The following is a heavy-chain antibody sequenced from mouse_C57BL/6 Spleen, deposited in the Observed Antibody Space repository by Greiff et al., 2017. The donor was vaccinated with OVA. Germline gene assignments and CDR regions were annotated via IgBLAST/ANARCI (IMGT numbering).Heavy chain of an antibody. V-gene: IGHV1-69*01. CDR1: GYTFTSYW. CDR3: ARSAYSNLYGYFDV. J-gene: IGHJ1*03. D-gene: IGHD2-5*01. Sequence: QVQLQQPGAELVMPGASVKLSCKASGYTFTSYWMHWVKQRPGQGLEWIGEIDPSDSYTNYNQKFKGKSTLTVDKSSSTAYMQLSSLTSEDSAVYYCARSAYSNLYGYFDVWGTGTTVTVSS. CDR2: IDPSDSYT.